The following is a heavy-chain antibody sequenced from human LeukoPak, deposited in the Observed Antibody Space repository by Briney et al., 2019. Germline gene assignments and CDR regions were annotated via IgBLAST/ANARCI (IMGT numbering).Heavy chain of an antibody. V-gene: IGHV1-46*01. Sequence: ASAKVSCKASGYTFTSYYMHWVRQAPGQGLEWMGIINPSGGSTSYAQKFQGRVTMTRDTSTSTVYMELSSLRSEDTAVYYCARNLGYCSGGSCYSGWFDPWGQGTLVTVSS. CDR1: GYTFTSYY. CDR3: ARNLGYCSGGSCYSGWFDP. J-gene: IGHJ5*02. CDR2: INPSGGST. D-gene: IGHD2-15*01.